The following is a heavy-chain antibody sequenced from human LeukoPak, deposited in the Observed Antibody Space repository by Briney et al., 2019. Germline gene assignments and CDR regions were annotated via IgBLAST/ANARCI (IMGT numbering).Heavy chain of an antibody. J-gene: IGHJ4*02. V-gene: IGHV1-2*04. Sequence: ASVNVSCKASGYTFTGYYMHWVRQARGQGREWMGWINSNSGGTNYAQKFQGWVTMTRDTSISTAYMELSRLRSDDTAVYYCARSDGSGEQFDYWGQGTLVTASS. CDR2: INSNSGGT. CDR1: GYTFTGYY. CDR3: ARSDGSGEQFDY. D-gene: IGHD3-10*01.